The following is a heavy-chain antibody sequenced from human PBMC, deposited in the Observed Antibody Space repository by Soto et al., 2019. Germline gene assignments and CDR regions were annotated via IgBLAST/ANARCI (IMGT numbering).Heavy chain of an antibody. CDR2: IKNDGSEK. D-gene: IGHD6-19*01. Sequence: VQLVESGGRVVQPGGSLRLSCAASGLTFSTYWMTWVRQAPGKGLEWVANIKNDGSEKYYVDSVKGRFTISRDNAKSSLYRQLDSVGDADTDVYYCGRDYQWLVKWGQGTLVIVSA. J-gene: IGHJ4*02. CDR1: GLTFSTYW. CDR3: GRDYQWLVK. V-gene: IGHV3-7*03.